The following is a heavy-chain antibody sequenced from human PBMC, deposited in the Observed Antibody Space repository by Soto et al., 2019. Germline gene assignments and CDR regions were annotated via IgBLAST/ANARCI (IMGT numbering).Heavy chain of an antibody. J-gene: IGHJ4*02. V-gene: IGHV1-8*01. Sequence: ASVKLYCKASGYTFITDHIDWVRQATGQGLEWMGWMNPSNGNAGYAQKFQGRLTMTRNTSISTAYMELSSLRSDDTAVYFCARRKERSGPNYFDFWGQGSLVTVSS. D-gene: IGHD6-25*01. CDR2: MNPSNGNA. CDR1: GYTFITDH. CDR3: ARRKERSGPNYFDF.